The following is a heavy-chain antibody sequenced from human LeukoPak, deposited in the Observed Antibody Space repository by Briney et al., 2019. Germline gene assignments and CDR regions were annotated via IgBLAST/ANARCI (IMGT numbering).Heavy chain of an antibody. Sequence: GGSLRLSCEASEFTFSSYSMNWARQAPGKGLEGVSYISSSSSPIYYADSVKGRFTISRDNAKNSLYLQMNSLRAEDTAVYYCARKLLRADYYYIDVWGTGTTVTVSS. V-gene: IGHV3-48*01. CDR3: ARKLLRADYYYIDV. J-gene: IGHJ6*03. CDR1: EFTFSSYS. D-gene: IGHD4-23*01. CDR2: ISSSSSPI.